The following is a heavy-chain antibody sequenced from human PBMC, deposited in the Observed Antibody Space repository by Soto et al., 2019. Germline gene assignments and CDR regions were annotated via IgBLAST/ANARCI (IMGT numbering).Heavy chain of an antibody. J-gene: IGHJ4*02. Sequence: DVQLVESGGGLVQPGRSLRISCAASGFTLEDYGMHWVRQAPGKGLEWVSGISWNSGSIGYAASLKGRFTISRDNARNLLYLQMNNLKAEDTALYYCAKERSISVMVELDYWGQGTLVTVSS. CDR3: AKERSISVMVELDY. D-gene: IGHD3-10*01. CDR1: GFTLEDYG. V-gene: IGHV3-9*01. CDR2: ISWNSGSI.